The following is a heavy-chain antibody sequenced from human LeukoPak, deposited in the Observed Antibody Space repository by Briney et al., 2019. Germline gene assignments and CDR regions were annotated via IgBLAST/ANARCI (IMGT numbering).Heavy chain of an antibody. CDR3: ARAPLPWTTVTRYNWFDP. CDR1: EFTFSSYW. Sequence: GGSLRLSCAASEFTFSSYWMHWVRQAPGKGLVWVSRINSDGSSTSYADSVKGRFTISRDNAKNTLYLQMNSLRAEDTAVYYCARAPLPWTTVTRYNWFDPWGQGTLVTVSS. D-gene: IGHD4-17*01. CDR2: INSDGSST. V-gene: IGHV3-74*01. J-gene: IGHJ5*02.